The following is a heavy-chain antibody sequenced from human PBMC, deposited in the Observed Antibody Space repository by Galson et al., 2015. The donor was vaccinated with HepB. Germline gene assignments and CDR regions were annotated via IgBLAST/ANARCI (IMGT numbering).Heavy chain of an antibody. V-gene: IGHV3-30*18. Sequence: SLRLSCAASGFTFSSYGMHWVRQAPGKGLEWVAVISYDGSNKYYADSVKGRFTISRDNSKNTLYLQMNSLRAEDTAVYYCANTYSGSFEDAFDIWGQGTMVTVSS. CDR3: ANTYSGSFEDAFDI. CDR1: GFTFSSYG. D-gene: IGHD1-26*01. J-gene: IGHJ3*02. CDR2: ISYDGSNK.